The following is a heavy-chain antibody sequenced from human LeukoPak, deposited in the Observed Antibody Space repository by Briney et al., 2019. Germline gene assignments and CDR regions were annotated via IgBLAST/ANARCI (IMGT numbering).Heavy chain of an antibody. CDR1: GGSISSYY. D-gene: IGHD4-23*01. CDR3: ARDFSPTVVTRDAFDI. Sequence: PSKTLSLTCTVSGGSISSYYWSWIRQPAGKGLEWIGRIYTSGSTNYNPSLKSRVTMSVDTSKNQFSLKLSSVTAADTAVYYCARDFSPTVVTRDAFDIWGQGTMVTVSS. CDR2: IYTSGST. J-gene: IGHJ3*02. V-gene: IGHV4-4*07.